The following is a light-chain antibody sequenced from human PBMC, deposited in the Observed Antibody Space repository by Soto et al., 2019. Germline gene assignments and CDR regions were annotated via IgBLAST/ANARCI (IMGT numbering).Light chain of an antibody. CDR1: DSDVGAYNY. V-gene: IGLV2-14*01. CDR3: SSYTTTNTLL. Sequence: QSVLTQPASVSESPGQSITISCTGTDSDVGAYNYVAWYQQHPDKAPKLLIFEVTKRPSGVSDRFSGSKSGNTASLTISGLQPEDEADYFCSSYTTTNTLLFGPGTKVTV. J-gene: IGLJ1*01. CDR2: EVT.